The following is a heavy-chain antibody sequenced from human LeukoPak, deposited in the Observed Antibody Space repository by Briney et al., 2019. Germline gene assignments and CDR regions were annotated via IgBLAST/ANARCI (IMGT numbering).Heavy chain of an antibody. J-gene: IGHJ4*02. D-gene: IGHD5-24*01. CDR2: IIPIFGTA. CDR3: ARSEVATIYYFDY. CDR1: GGTFSSYA. Sequence: GASVEVSCKASGGTFSSYAISWVRQAPGQGLEWMGGIIPIFGTANYAQKFQGRVTITADESTSTAYMELSSLRSEDTAVYYCARSEVATIYYFDYWGQGTLATVSS. V-gene: IGHV1-69*13.